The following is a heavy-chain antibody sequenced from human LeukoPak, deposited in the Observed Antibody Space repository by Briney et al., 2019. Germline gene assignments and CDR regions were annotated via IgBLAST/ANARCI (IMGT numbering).Heavy chain of an antibody. CDR2: IIPIFGIA. CDR3: ATDLGYSGSYYVLVY. CDR1: GGTFSSYA. J-gene: IGHJ4*02. V-gene: IGHV1-69*04. Sequence: ASVKVSCKASGGTFSSYAISWVRQAPGQGLEWMGRIIPIFGIANYAQKFQGRVTITADKSTSTAYMELSSLRSEDTAVYYCATDLGYSGSYYVLVYWGQGTLVTVSS. D-gene: IGHD1-26*01.